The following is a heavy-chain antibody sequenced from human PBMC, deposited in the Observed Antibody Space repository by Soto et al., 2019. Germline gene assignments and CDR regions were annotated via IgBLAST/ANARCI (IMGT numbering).Heavy chain of an antibody. V-gene: IGHV3-15*07. J-gene: IGHJ4*02. CDR3: TTPYYDILTGYYV. D-gene: IGHD3-9*01. Sequence: GGSLRLSCAASGFTFSNAWMNWVRQAPGKGLEWVGRIKSKTDGGTTDYAAPVKGRFTISRDDSKNTLYLQMNSLKPEDTAVYYCTTPYYDILTGYYVWGQGTLVTVSS. CDR2: IKSKTDGGTT. CDR1: GFTFSNAW.